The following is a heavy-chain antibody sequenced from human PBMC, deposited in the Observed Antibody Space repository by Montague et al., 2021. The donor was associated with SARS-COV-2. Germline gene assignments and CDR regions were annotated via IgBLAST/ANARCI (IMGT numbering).Heavy chain of an antibody. D-gene: IGHD4-17*01. CDR1: GDSMSGYY. CDR2: IFYSGST. CDR3: ARHRNYGDHSLDNWFHP. V-gene: IGHV4-59*01. J-gene: IGHJ5*02. Sequence: SETLSLTCTVSGDSMSGYYWSWVRQAPGTGLEWIGYIFYSGSTSYNPSLNSRVTISIDTSKKQFSLKLTSVTAADTAVYFCARHRNYGDHSLDNWFHPWGQGTLVTVSS.